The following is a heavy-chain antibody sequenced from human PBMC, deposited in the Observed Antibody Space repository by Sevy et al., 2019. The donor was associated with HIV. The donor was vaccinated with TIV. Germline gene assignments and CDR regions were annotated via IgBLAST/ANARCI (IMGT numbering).Heavy chain of an antibody. CDR1: GGTFSSYA. Sequence: ASVKVSCKASGGTFSSYAINWVRQAPGQGLEWMGGIIPIFGTANYAQKFQGRVTITADESTSPAYMDLSSLRSEDTAVYYCAVDPGMATIIGGAFDIWGQGTMVTVSS. V-gene: IGHV1-69*13. J-gene: IGHJ3*02. D-gene: IGHD5-12*01. CDR2: IIPIFGTA. CDR3: AVDPGMATIIGGAFDI.